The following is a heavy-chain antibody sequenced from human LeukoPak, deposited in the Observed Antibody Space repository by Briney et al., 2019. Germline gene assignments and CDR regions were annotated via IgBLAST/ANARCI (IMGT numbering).Heavy chain of an antibody. CDR3: ARADSSGYYSSWFDP. CDR1: GGSISSYY. CDR2: IYTSGST. Sequence: SETLSLTCTVSGGSISSYYWSWIRQPAGKGLECIGHIYTSGSTNYNPSLKSRVTISVDTSKNQFSLKLSSVTAADTAVYYCARADSSGYYSSWFDPWGQGTLVTVSS. D-gene: IGHD3-22*01. V-gene: IGHV4-4*07. J-gene: IGHJ5*02.